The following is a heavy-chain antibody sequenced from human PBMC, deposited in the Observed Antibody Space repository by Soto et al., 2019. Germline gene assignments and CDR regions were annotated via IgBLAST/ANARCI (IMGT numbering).Heavy chain of an antibody. CDR3: ARDPAYSYGYVGWFDP. Sequence: GGSLRLSCAASGFTFSSYSMNWVRQAPGKGLEWVSYIRSSSSTIYYADSVKGRFTISRDNAKNSLYLQMNSLRAEDTAVYYCARDPAYSYGYVGWFDPWGQGTLVTVSS. CDR1: GFTFSSYS. J-gene: IGHJ5*02. D-gene: IGHD5-18*01. V-gene: IGHV3-48*04. CDR2: IRSSSSTI.